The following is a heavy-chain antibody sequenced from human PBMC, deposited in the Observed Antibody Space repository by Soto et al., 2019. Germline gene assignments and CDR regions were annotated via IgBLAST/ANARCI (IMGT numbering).Heavy chain of an antibody. D-gene: IGHD2-2*02. J-gene: IGHJ6*02. Sequence: SVKVSCKASGGTFSSYAISWVRQAPGQGLEWMGGIIPIFGTANYAQKFQGRVTITADESTSTAYMELSSLRSGDTAVYYCARAPQPAAIHDAGYYYYGMDVWGQGTTVTVSS. CDR2: IIPIFGTA. CDR3: ARAPQPAAIHDAGYYYYGMDV. V-gene: IGHV1-69*13. CDR1: GGTFSSYA.